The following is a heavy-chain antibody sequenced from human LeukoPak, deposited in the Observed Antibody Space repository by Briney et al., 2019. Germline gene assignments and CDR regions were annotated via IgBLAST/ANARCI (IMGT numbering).Heavy chain of an antibody. CDR3: ARSEGHDYGDLYYFDY. CDR2: INHSGST. J-gene: IGHJ4*02. V-gene: IGHV4-34*01. D-gene: IGHD4-17*01. CDR1: GGSFSGYY. Sequence: SETLSLTCAAYGGSFSGYYWSWIRQPPGKGLEWIGEINHSGSTNYNPSLKSRVTISVDTSKNQFSLKLSSATAADTAVYYCARSEGHDYGDLYYFDYWGQGTLVTVSS.